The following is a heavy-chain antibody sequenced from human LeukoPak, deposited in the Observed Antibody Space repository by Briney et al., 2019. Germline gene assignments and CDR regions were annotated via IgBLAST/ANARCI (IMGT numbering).Heavy chain of an antibody. CDR2: ICSDGTK. CDR3: AREVEVGLGFDY. D-gene: IGHD3-22*01. CDR1: GFTVSNHC. Sequence: GGSLRLSCASSGFTVSNHCMHWVRQAPGKGLVWVSRICSDGTKYYADSVKGRFTTSRDDAKNTPSLQMNSLRAEDTAVYYCAREVEVGLGFDYWGQGSLVTVSS. V-gene: IGHV3-74*01. J-gene: IGHJ4*02.